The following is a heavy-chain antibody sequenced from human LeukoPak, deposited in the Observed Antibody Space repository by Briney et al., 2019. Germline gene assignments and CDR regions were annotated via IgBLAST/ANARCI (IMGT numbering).Heavy chain of an antibody. V-gene: IGHV3-23*01. Sequence: PGGSLRLSCAASGFTFSSYAMSWVRQAPGKGLEWVSAISGSGGSTYYADSVKGRFTIFRDNSKNTLYLQMNSLRAEDTAVYYCTTTGIAAAGTFDYWGQGTLVTVSS. CDR2: ISGSGGST. CDR3: TTTGIAAAGTFDY. J-gene: IGHJ4*02. CDR1: GFTFSSYA. D-gene: IGHD6-13*01.